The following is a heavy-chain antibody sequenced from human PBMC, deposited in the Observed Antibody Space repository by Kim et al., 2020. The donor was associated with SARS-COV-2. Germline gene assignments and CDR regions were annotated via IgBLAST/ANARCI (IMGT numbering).Heavy chain of an antibody. CDR2: ISYDGSNK. V-gene: IGHV3-30*18. CDR3: AKDGGCSGGSCYFDY. Sequence: GGSLRLSCAASGFTFSSYGMHWVRQAPGKGLEWVAVISYDGSNKYYADSVKGRFTISRDNSKNTLYLQMNSLRAEDTAVYYCAKDGGCSGGSCYFDYWG. D-gene: IGHD2-15*01. J-gene: IGHJ4*03. CDR1: GFTFSSYG.